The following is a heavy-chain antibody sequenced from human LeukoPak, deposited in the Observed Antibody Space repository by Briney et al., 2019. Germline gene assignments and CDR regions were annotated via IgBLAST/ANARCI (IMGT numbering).Heavy chain of an antibody. CDR3: ARVEHYGSGNLRWFDP. D-gene: IGHD3-10*01. J-gene: IGHJ5*02. CDR2: IYYSGST. Sequence: SQTLSLTCTVSGGSISSGGYYWSWIRQHPGKGLEWIGYIYYSGSTYYNPSLKSRVTISVDTSKNQFSLKLSSVTAADTAVYYCARVEHYGSGNLRWFDPWGQGTLVTVSS. V-gene: IGHV4-31*03. CDR1: GGSISSGGYY.